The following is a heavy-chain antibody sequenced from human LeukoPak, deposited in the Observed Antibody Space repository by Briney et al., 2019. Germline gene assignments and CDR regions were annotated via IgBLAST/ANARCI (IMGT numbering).Heavy chain of an antibody. D-gene: IGHD2-21*02. J-gene: IGHJ4*02. Sequence: SETLSLTCTVSGGSVSSGSYYWSWIRQPPGKGLEWIGYIYHSGSTNYNPSLKSRVTISVDTSKNQFSLMLSSVTAADTAVYYCARYSAPVTSIDYWGQGTLVTVSS. V-gene: IGHV4-61*01. CDR1: GGSVSSGSYY. CDR3: ARYSAPVTSIDY. CDR2: IYHSGST.